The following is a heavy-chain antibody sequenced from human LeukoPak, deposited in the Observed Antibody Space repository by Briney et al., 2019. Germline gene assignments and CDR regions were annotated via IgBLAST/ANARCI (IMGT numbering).Heavy chain of an antibody. CDR3: AKTRNGYTTEYLQH. D-gene: IGHD5-24*01. Sequence: GGSLRLSCTSSGFILSSFAMSWVRQAPGKGLEWVSSISSPGGNTYYADSVKGRFTISRDNSNNLVYLQMNSLRAEDTAVYYCAKTRNGYTTEYLQHWGQGTLVTVSS. CDR1: GFILSSFA. J-gene: IGHJ1*01. CDR2: ISSPGGNT. V-gene: IGHV3-23*01.